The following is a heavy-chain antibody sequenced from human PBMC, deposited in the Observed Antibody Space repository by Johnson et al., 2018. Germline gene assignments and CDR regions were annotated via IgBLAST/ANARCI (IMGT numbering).Heavy chain of an antibody. CDR3: TVVVIDYYYGMDV. CDR1: GFSFSGSP. D-gene: IGHD3-22*01. J-gene: IGHJ6*02. CDR2: IKSKTDGGTT. Sequence: VQLVQSGGGLVQPGGSLKLSCAASGFSFSGSPMHWVRQASGKGLEWVGRIKSKTDGGTTDYAAPGKGRFTISRDDSKNTLYLQMNSLKTEETAVYYVTVVVIDYYYGMDVWGQGTTVTVSS. V-gene: IGHV3-15*01.